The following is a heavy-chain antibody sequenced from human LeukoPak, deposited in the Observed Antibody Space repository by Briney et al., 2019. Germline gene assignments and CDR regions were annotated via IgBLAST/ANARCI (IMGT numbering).Heavy chain of an antibody. CDR2: IYYSGST. D-gene: IGHD6-19*01. Sequence: SETLSLTCTVSGGSISSYYWSWIRQPRGKELEWIGYIYYSGSTNYNPSLKSRVTMSVDTSKNQFSLNLSSVTAADTAVYYCAAFRQWLVILDYWGQGTLVTVSS. V-gene: IGHV4-59*08. CDR3: AAFRQWLVILDY. J-gene: IGHJ4*02. CDR1: GGSISSYY.